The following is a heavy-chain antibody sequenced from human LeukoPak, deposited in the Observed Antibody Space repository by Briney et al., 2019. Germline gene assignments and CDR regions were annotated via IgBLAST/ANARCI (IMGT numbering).Heavy chain of an antibody. CDR1: GGTFTNYA. J-gene: IGHJ4*02. V-gene: IGHV1-69*06. CDR2: IVPIFGTA. Sequence: ASVKVSCKASGGTFTNYAINWVRQAPGQGLEWMGGIVPIFGTANYAQKFQGRVTITADKSTSTVYMELNSLKSEDTAVYYCARGWDYDSGGRPTAYVYWGQGTLVTVSS. CDR3: ARGWDYDSGGRPTAYVY. D-gene: IGHD3-22*01.